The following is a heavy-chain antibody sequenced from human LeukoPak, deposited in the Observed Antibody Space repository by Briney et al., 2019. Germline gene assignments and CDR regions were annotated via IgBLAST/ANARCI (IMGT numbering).Heavy chain of an antibody. CDR3: AKDRLRYCSGGNCYSPVDY. J-gene: IGHJ4*02. CDR1: GFTFSDYY. Sequence: PEGSLRLSCAASGFTFSDYYMSWIRQAPGKGLEWVSYISSSGSTIYYADSVKGRFTISRNNAKNSLYLQMNSLRAEDTAVYYCAKDRLRYCSGGNCYSPVDYWGQGTLVTVSS. D-gene: IGHD2-15*01. CDR2: ISSSGSTI. V-gene: IGHV3-11*01.